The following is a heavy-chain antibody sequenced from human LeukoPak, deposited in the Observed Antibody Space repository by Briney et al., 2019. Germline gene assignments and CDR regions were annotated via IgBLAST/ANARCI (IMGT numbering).Heavy chain of an antibody. V-gene: IGHV1-3*03. CDR3: ARVGSSGWYDYFDY. J-gene: IGHJ4*02. CDR2: INAGNGNT. Sequence: ASVKVSCKAPGYTFTSYAMHWVRQAPGQRLEWMGWINAGNGNTKYSQEFQGRVTITRDTSASTAYMELSSLRSEDMAVCYCARVGSSGWYDYFDYWGQGTLVTVSS. CDR1: GYTFTSYA. D-gene: IGHD6-19*01.